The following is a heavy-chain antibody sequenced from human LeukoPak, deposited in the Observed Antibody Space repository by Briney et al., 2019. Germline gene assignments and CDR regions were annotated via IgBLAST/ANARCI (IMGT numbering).Heavy chain of an antibody. V-gene: IGHV1-18*01. CDR3: ARARVVRRNWFDP. D-gene: IGHD3-10*01. J-gene: IGHJ5*02. Sequence: ASVKVSCKASGYTFTSYGISWVRQAPGQGLEWMGWINAYNGNTNYAQKLQGRVTMTTDTSTSTAYMELRNLRSDDTAVYYCARARVVRRNWFDPWGQGTLVTVSS. CDR2: INAYNGNT. CDR1: GYTFTSYG.